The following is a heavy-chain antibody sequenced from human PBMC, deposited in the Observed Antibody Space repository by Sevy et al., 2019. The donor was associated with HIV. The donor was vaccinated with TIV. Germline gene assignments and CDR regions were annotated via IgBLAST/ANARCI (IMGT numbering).Heavy chain of an antibody. CDR1: GFTVSSHY. CDR3: ARTRGYCSGGSCYGRDAFDI. D-gene: IGHD2-15*01. Sequence: GGSLRLSCAASGFTVSSHYMSWVRQAPGKGLEWVSVIYSGGSTYYADSVKDRLTISSDHSKNTLYLQMNSLRAEDTAVYYCARTRGYCSGGSCYGRDAFDIWGQGTMVTVSS. CDR2: IYSGGST. J-gene: IGHJ3*02. V-gene: IGHV3-53*01.